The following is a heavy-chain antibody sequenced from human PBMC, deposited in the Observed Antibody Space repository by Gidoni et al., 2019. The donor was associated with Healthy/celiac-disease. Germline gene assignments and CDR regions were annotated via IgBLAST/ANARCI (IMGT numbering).Heavy chain of an antibody. Sequence: EVQLVESGGGLVKPGGSLSLTCAASGCTLSNAWMHWVRQAPGKGLEWVGRIKSKTDGGTTDYAAPVKGRFTISRDDSKNTLYLQMNSLKTEDTAVYYCVTGEDYYYYYGMDVWGQGTTVTVSS. CDR2: IKSKTDGGTT. CDR3: VTGEDYYYYYGMDV. J-gene: IGHJ6*02. D-gene: IGHD7-27*01. V-gene: IGHV3-15*07. CDR1: GCTLSNAW.